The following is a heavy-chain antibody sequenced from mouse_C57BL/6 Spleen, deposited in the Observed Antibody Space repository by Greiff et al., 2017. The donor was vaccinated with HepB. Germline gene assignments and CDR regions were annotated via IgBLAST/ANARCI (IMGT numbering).Heavy chain of an antibody. CDR3: ARNYGSTYLGFDY. D-gene: IGHD1-1*01. V-gene: IGHV1-52*01. CDR1: GYTFTSYW. J-gene: IGHJ2*01. Sequence: QVQLQQPGAELVRPGSSVKLSCKASGYTFTSYWMHWVKQRPIQGLEWIGNIDPSDSETHYNQKFKDKATLTVDKSSSTAYMQLSSLTSEDSAVYYCARNYGSTYLGFDYWGQGTTLPVSS. CDR2: IDPSDSET.